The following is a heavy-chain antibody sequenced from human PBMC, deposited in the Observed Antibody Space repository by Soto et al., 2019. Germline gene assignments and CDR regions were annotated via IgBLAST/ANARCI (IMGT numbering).Heavy chain of an antibody. Sequence: SETLSLTCTFSGGSINNYYWSWIRQPPGKGLEWIAYIFSTGTTSYNPSLKSRVSASVDTSKNQVSLHLNSVTPDDTAVYYCVRLIGNSWLDSWGQGTLVTVSS. V-gene: IGHV4-59*08. CDR3: VRLIGNSWLDS. CDR1: GGSINNYY. J-gene: IGHJ5*01. CDR2: IFSTGTT.